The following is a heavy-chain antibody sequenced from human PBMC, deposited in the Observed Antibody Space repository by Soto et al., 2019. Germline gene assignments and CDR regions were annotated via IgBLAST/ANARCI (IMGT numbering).Heavy chain of an antibody. CDR1: GFTFSSYW. CDR2: IKQDGSEK. D-gene: IGHD4-17*01. CDR3: ARVYDYGDHDAFDI. V-gene: IGHV3-7*04. J-gene: IGHJ3*02. Sequence: GGSLRLSCAASGFTFSSYWMSWVRQAPGKGLEWVANIKQDGSEKYYVDSVKGRFTISRDNAKNSLYLQMNSLRAEDTAVYYCARVYDYGDHDAFDIWGQGTMVTVSS.